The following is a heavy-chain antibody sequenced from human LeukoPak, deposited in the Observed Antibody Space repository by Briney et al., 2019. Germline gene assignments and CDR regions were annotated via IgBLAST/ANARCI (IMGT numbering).Heavy chain of an antibody. J-gene: IGHJ4*01. CDR3: ARGYGSGSYSHFDY. CDR2: MYYSGST. Sequence: AETLSLPCTVSGGSISSYYWSWIRQPPGKGLEWIGYMYYSGSTNYNPSLKSRVTISVDTSKNQFSLKLSSVTAADTAVYYCARGYGSGSYSHFDYWGHGTQVTVSS. D-gene: IGHD3-10*01. V-gene: IGHV4-59*01. CDR1: GGSISSYY.